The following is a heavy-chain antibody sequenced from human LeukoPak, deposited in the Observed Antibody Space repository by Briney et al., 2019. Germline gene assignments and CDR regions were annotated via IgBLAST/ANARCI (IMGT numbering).Heavy chain of an antibody. Sequence: SETLSLTCTVSGGFINSYYGSWIRQPPGKGLEWTGYIYYSGSTNYNPSLTSRVTISVDRNKNQFSLKLSSVTAADTAMYYCARRAADDAFDIGGQGTMVTVS. J-gene: IGHJ3*02. CDR1: GGFINSYY. CDR2: IYYSGST. V-gene: IGHV4-59*08. CDR3: ARRAADDAFDI.